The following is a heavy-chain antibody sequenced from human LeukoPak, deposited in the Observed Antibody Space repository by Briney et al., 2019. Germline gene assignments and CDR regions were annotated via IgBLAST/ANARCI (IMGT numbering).Heavy chain of an antibody. Sequence: GASVTVSCKASGYTFTSYYMHWVRQAPGQGLEWMGIINPSGGSTSYAQKFQGGVTMTRDMSTSTVYMELSSLRSEDTAVYYCARGRYGYFDYWGQGTLVTVSS. CDR1: GYTFTSYY. J-gene: IGHJ4*02. CDR3: ARGRYGYFDY. V-gene: IGHV1-46*01. D-gene: IGHD4-17*01. CDR2: INPSGGST.